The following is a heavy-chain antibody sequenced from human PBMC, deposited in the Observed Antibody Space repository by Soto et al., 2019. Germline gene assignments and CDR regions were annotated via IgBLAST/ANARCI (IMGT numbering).Heavy chain of an antibody. CDR3: ALAHCSGGSCYHEWSDP. CDR2: IYWVYDK. D-gene: IGHD2-15*01. Sequence: QITLKASGPTLVKPTQTLTMTCTFSGFSISTSGVGVAWIRQPPGKALEWLALIYWVYDKRYSPSLNSRLTITKDTSKNPGVLTMTNMDPVDTATYYCALAHCSGGSCYHEWSDPGGQGTLVTVSS. J-gene: IGHJ5*02. CDR1: GFSISTSGVG. V-gene: IGHV2-5*02.